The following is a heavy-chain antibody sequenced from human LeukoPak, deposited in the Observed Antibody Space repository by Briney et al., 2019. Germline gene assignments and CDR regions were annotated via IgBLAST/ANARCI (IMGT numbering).Heavy chain of an antibody. CDR3: ARGDTGNYYYFDY. CDR2: IYYSGST. D-gene: IGHD1-26*01. V-gene: IGHV4-31*03. CDR1: GGSISSGGYY. J-gene: IGHJ4*02. Sequence: SETLSLTCTVSGGSISSGGYYWSWIRQHPGKDLEWIGYIYYSGSTYYNPSLKSRVTMSVDTSKNQFSLKLSSVTAADTAVYYCARGDTGNYYYFDYWGQGTLVTVSS.